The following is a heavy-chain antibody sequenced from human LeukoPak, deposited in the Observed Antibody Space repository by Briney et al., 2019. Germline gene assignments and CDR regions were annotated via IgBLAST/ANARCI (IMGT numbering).Heavy chain of an antibody. J-gene: IGHJ6*03. V-gene: IGHV4-59*01. Sequence: TSETLSLTCTVSGGSISSYYWSWIRQPPGKGLEWIGYIYYSGSTNYNPSLKSRVTISVDTSKNQFSLKLTSVTAADTAVYYCARTTEGGYTYGYFYYYYMDVWGKGTTVTISS. CDR2: IYYSGST. CDR1: GGSISSYY. D-gene: IGHD5-18*01. CDR3: ARTTEGGYTYGYFYYYYMDV.